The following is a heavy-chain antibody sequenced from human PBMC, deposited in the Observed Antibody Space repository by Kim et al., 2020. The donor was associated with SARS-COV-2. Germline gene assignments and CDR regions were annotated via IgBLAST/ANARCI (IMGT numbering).Heavy chain of an antibody. D-gene: IGHD3-9*01. Sequence: AQKFKGRATITADDSTSTAYLELSSLTSEDTAIYYCARDGYDTFTGPFDIWGQGTMVTVSS. V-gene: IGHV1-69*01. CDR3: ARDGYDTFTGPFDI. J-gene: IGHJ3*02.